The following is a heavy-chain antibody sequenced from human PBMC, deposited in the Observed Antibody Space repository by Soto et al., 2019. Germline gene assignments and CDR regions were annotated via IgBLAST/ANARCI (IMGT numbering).Heavy chain of an antibody. J-gene: IGHJ4*02. CDR2: IYHSGST. Sequence: SETLSLTCAVSGGSINSDGYSWSWIRQPPGKGLEWIGYIYHSGSTYYNPSLKSRVTTSVDRSKNQFSLKLSSVTAADTAVYYCARGGYYDSSAYYFDYWGQGTLVTVSS. D-gene: IGHD3-22*01. CDR1: GGSINSDGYS. V-gene: IGHV4-30-2*01. CDR3: ARGGYYDSSAYYFDY.